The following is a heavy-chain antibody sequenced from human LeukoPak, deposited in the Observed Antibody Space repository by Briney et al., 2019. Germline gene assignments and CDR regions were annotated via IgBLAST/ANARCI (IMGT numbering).Heavy chain of an antibody. CDR2: IYYSGST. CDR3: ARFKGLSFPRDAFDI. V-gene: IGHV4-59*01. D-gene: IGHD3-16*02. Sequence: KSSETLSLTCTVSGGSISSYYWSWIRQPPGKGLEWIGYIYYSGSTNYNPSLKSRVTISVDTSKNQFSLKLSSVTAADTAVYYCARFKGLSFPRDAFDIWGQGTMVTVSS. CDR1: GGSISSYY. J-gene: IGHJ3*02.